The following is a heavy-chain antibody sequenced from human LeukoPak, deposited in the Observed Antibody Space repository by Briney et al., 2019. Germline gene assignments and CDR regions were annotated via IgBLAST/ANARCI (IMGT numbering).Heavy chain of an antibody. CDR1: GGTFSSYA. V-gene: IGHV1-2*02. CDR2: INPNSGDT. D-gene: IGHD1-14*01. Sequence: GSSVKVSCKASGGTFSSYAISWVRQAPGQGLEWMGWINPNSGDTHYAQKFQGRVTMTRDTSISTAYMEMARLTSDDTAVYYCSRDTTPLDYWGQGTLVTVSS. CDR3: SRDTTPLDY. J-gene: IGHJ4*02.